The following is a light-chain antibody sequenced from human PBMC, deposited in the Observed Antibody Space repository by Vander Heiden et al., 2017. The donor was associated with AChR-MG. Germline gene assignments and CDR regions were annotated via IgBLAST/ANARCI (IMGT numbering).Light chain of an antibody. CDR1: QDISSY. V-gene: IGKV1-9*01. Sequence: DIQLTQSPSFLSASVGDRVTITCRASQDISSYLAWYQQKPGKAPKVLIYAASTLQSGVPSRFSGSGSGTEFTLTISSLRPEDFATYYCQKVKSYSGTFGHGTKVDIK. CDR3: QKVKSYSGT. CDR2: AAS. J-gene: IGKJ3*01.